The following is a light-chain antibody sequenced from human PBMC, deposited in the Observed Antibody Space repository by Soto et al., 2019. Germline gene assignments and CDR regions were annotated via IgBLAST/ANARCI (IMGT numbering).Light chain of an antibody. CDR3: SSWDDSLNGVV. J-gene: IGLJ2*01. Sequence: QAVVTQPPSASGTPGQRVTISCSGGSSNIGSNVVNWYQQLPGKAPKLLIYINDRRPSGVPDRFSGSKSGTSASLAVSGLQSEDEADYYCSSWDDSLNGVVFGGGTKLTVL. CDR2: IND. CDR1: SSNIGSNV. V-gene: IGLV1-44*01.